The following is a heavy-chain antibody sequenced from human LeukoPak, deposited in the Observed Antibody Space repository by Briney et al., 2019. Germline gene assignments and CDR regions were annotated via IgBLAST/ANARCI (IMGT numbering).Heavy chain of an antibody. CDR2: ISSSGTTI. Sequence: PGGSLRLSCAASGFTFRSYEMNWVRQAPGKGLEWVSYISSSGTTIYYADSVKGRFTIPRDNAKNSLYLQMNSLRAEDTAVYYCAKDPLIGYSSGWSKDYWGQGTLVTVSS. V-gene: IGHV3-48*03. J-gene: IGHJ4*02. CDR1: GFTFRSYE. CDR3: AKDPLIGYSSGWSKDY. D-gene: IGHD6-19*01.